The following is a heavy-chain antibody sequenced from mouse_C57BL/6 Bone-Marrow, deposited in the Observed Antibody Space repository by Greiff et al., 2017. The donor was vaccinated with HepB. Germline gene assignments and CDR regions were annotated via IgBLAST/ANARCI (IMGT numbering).Heavy chain of an antibody. CDR1: GFNIKDDY. CDR3: TKDYVDY. J-gene: IGHJ2*01. V-gene: IGHV14-4*01. CDR2: IDPENGDT. Sequence: VQLKESGAELVRPGASVKLSCTASGFNIKDDYMHWVKQRPEQGLEWIGWIDPENGDTAYASKFQGKATITADTSSNTAYLQLSSLTSEDTAVYYCTKDYVDYWGQGTTLTVSS.